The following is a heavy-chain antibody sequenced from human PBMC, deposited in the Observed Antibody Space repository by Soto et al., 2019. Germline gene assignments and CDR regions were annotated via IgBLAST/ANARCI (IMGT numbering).Heavy chain of an antibody. D-gene: IGHD1-26*01. J-gene: IGHJ4*02. Sequence: QVQLVESGGGVVQPGTSLRLSCEGSGFAFNKFGMHCVRQAPGKGLEWVAFISYNGSYQYYADSVQGRLTITRDNSMNTLNMQLNSLRREDTAVYYCAKGGEVGGVLGDHWGQGTLVTVSS. CDR1: GFAFNKFG. CDR3: AKGGEVGGVLGDH. CDR2: ISYNGSYQ. V-gene: IGHV3-30*18.